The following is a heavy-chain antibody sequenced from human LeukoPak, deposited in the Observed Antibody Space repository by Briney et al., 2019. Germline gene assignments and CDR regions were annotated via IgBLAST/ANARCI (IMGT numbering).Heavy chain of an antibody. CDR1: GFTFSSYG. CDR3: AKDSNYYGSGSAWDAFDI. D-gene: IGHD3-10*01. Sequence: PGGSLRLSCAASGFTFSSYGVHWVRQAPGKGLEWVAVISYDGSNKYYADSVKGRFTISRDNSKNTLYLQMNSLRAEDTAVYYCAKDSNYYGSGSAWDAFDIWGQGTMVTVSS. V-gene: IGHV3-30*18. J-gene: IGHJ3*02. CDR2: ISYDGSNK.